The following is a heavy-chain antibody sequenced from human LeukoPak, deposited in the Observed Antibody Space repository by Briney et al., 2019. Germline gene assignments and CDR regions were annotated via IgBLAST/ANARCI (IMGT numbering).Heavy chain of an antibody. CDR1: GDSISGYY. J-gene: IGHJ4*02. D-gene: IGHD2-15*01. CDR2: IYAPGSS. CDR3: ARDLEDFDSPANDY. Sequence: KPPETLSLTCTVSGDSISGYYWAWIRQPAGKGLEWIGHIYAPGSSNYSPSFKSRVTMSIDMSNNQFSLRLNSVTAADAAMYYCARDLEDFDSPANDYWGQGTHVIVSP. V-gene: IGHV4-4*07.